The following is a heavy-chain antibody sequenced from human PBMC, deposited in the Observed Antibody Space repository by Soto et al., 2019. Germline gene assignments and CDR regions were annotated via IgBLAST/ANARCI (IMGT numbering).Heavy chain of an antibody. CDR3: AKGRSYYYYYGVDV. J-gene: IGHJ6*02. V-gene: IGHV3-23*01. Sequence: GGSLRLSCAVSGFSFSSWAMGWVRQAPGKGLEWVSDIIDSGGSTYYADSVKGRFTISRDNSKSTLYLQMNSLRAEDTALYYCAKGRSYYYYYGVDVWGQGTTVTVSS. CDR2: IIDSGGST. CDR1: GFSFSSWA.